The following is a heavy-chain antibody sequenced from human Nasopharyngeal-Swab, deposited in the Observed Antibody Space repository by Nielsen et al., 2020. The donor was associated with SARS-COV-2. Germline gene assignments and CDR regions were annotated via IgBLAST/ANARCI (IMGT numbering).Heavy chain of an antibody. CDR2: IYHSGST. D-gene: IGHD3-22*01. CDR3: AREKYYYDSSGYYRWFDP. J-gene: IGHJ5*02. V-gene: IGHV4-30-2*01. CDR1: GFTFRDYY. Sequence: LRLSCAASGFTFRDYYMSWIRQAPGKGLEWIGYIYHSGSTHYNPSLKSRVTISVDRSKNQFSLKLSSVTAADTAVYYCAREKYYYDSSGYYRWFDPWGQGTLVTVSS.